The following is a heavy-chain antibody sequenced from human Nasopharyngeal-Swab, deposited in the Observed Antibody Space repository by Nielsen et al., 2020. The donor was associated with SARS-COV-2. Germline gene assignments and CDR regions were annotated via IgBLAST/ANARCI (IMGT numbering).Heavy chain of an antibody. CDR1: GGTFSSYA. J-gene: IGHJ6*03. V-gene: IGHV1-69*13. CDR3: SVGATGYYYMDV. CDR2: IIPIFGTT. D-gene: IGHD1-26*01. Sequence: SVKVSCKASGGTFSSYAISWVRQAPGQGLEWMGGIIPIFGTTNYAQKFQGRVTITADESTSTAYMELSSLRSEDTAVYYCSVGATGYYYMDVWGKGTTVTVSS.